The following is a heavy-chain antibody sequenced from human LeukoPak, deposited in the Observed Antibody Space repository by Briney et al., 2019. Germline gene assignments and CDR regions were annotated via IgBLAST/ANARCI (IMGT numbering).Heavy chain of an antibody. J-gene: IGHJ4*02. V-gene: IGHV1-2*02. CDR2: INPNSGGT. D-gene: IGHD3-10*01. Sequence: ASVTVSCKASGYTFTGYYMHWMRQAPGQGLEWMGWINPNSGGTNYAQKFQGRVTMTRDTSISTAYMELSRLRSDDTAVYYCARVTYGSGSYRLFDYWGQGTLVTVSS. CDR1: GYTFTGYY. CDR3: ARVTYGSGSYRLFDY.